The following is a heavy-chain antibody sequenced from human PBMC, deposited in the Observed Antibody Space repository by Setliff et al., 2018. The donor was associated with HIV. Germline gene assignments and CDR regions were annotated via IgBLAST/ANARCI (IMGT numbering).Heavy chain of an antibody. D-gene: IGHD3-22*01. V-gene: IGHV1-3*01. CDR3: ASPMFYDGKVV. J-gene: IGHJ4*02. Sequence: GASVKVSCKASGYTFHYYDIHWVRQAPGQGLEWMGRITAGNGDTKYSQKFQDRVTLTSDRSANTVYMDLTTLRSEDTAVYYCASPMFYDGKVVWGQGTPVTVSS. CDR1: GYTFHYYD. CDR2: ITAGNGDT.